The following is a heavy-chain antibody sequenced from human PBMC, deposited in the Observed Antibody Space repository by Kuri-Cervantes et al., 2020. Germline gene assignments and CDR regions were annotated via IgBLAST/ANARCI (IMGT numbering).Heavy chain of an antibody. D-gene: IGHD3/OR15-3a*01. CDR3: ARDWTGALDY. CDR1: GFTFSSYG. V-gene: IGHV3-33*08. CDR2: IWYDGSNK. Sequence: GGSLRLSCAVSGFTFSSYGMHRVRQAPGKGLEWVAVIWYDGSNKYYADSVKGRFTISRGNSKSTLYLQMNSLRAEDTAVYYCARDWTGALDYWGQGTLVTVSS. J-gene: IGHJ4*02.